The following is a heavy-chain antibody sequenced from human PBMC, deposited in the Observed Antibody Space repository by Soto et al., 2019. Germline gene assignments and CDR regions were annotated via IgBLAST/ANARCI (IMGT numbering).Heavy chain of an antibody. Sequence: ASVKVSCKASGYTFTVYYMHWVLQAPGQGLEWMGWINPNSGGTNYAQKFQGWVTMTRDTSISTAYMELSRLRSDDTAVYYCARVSVATITRGAFDIWGQGTMVTVSS. V-gene: IGHV1-2*04. CDR1: GYTFTVYY. CDR2: INPNSGGT. J-gene: IGHJ3*02. CDR3: ARVSVATITRGAFDI. D-gene: IGHD5-12*01.